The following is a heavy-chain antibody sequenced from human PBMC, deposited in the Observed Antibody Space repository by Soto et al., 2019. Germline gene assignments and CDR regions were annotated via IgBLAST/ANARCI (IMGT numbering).Heavy chain of an antibody. D-gene: IGHD6-13*01. CDR1: GGSISSYY. CDR3: ARVSPTFYRNYSSSWFYYYYYGMDV. V-gene: IGHV4-4*07. Sequence: QVQLQESGPGLVKPSETLSLTCTVSGGSISSYYWSWIRQPAGKGLEWIGRIYTSGSTNYNPSLKSRVTMSVDTSKNQFSLKLSSVTAADTAVYYCARVSPTFYRNYSSSWFYYYYYGMDVWGQGTTVTVSS. J-gene: IGHJ6*02. CDR2: IYTSGST.